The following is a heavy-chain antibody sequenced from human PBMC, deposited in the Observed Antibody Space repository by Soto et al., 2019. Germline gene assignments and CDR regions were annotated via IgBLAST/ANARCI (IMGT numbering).Heavy chain of an antibody. V-gene: IGHV3-11*06. CDR3: AREGIAVAEPSDY. D-gene: IGHD6-19*01. J-gene: IGHJ4*02. Sequence: QVQLVESGGGLVNPGGSLRLSCAASGFTFSDYYMSWIRQAPGKGLEWISYISMTSRYTSYADSVKGRFTIPRDNARNSLYLQMDYLRVDDTAVYYCAREGIAVAEPSDYWGQGTLVTVSS. CDR1: GFTFSDYY. CDR2: ISMTSRYT.